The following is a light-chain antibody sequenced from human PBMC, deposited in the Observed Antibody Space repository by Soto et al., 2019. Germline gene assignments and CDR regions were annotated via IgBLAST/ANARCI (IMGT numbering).Light chain of an antibody. CDR2: DAS. CDR1: QSISSW. Sequence: DIQITPSPSALSASVGDRVTITCRASQSISSWLAWYQQKPGKAPRLLIYDASYLERGVPSRFSGSGSGTDFTLTISDLKHDDLGTYYCQQYNNFWTFGPGTKVDIK. J-gene: IGKJ1*01. V-gene: IGKV1-5*01. CDR3: QQYNNFWT.